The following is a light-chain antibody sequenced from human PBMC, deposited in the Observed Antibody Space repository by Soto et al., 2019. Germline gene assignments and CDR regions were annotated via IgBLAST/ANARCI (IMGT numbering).Light chain of an antibody. CDR3: QQRSSWPIT. CDR1: QSVSSTY. Sequence: EIVLTQSPGTLSLSPGERATLSCWASQSVSSTYLAWYQQKPGQAPRLLISDASNRATGIPARFSGSGSGTDFTLTINSLEPEDFAVYYCQQRSSWPITFGQGTRLEIK. J-gene: IGKJ5*01. CDR2: DAS. V-gene: IGKV3-11*01.